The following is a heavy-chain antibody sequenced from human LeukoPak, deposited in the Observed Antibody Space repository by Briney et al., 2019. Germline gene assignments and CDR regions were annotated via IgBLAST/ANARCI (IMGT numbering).Heavy chain of an antibody. J-gene: IGHJ6*02. Sequence: GGSLRLSCAASGFTFSSYWMSWVRQAPGKGLEWVANIKQDGSEKCYVDSVKGRFTISRDNAKNSLYLQMNSLRAEDTAVYYCARFAKDNYYYYGMDVWGQGTTVTVSS. D-gene: IGHD4/OR15-4a*01. CDR1: GFTFSSYW. V-gene: IGHV3-7*01. CDR2: IKQDGSEK. CDR3: ARFAKDNYYYYGMDV.